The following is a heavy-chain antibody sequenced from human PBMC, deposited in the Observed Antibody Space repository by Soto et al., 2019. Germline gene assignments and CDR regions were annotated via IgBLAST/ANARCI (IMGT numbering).Heavy chain of an antibody. D-gene: IGHD2-2*01. V-gene: IGHV3-53*01. J-gene: IGHJ6*02. CDR1: GFTVSSNY. Sequence: PGGSLRLSCAASGFTVSSNYMSWVRQAPGKGLEWVSVIYSGGSTYYADSVKGRFTISRDNSKNTLYLQMNSLRAEDTAVYYCATSDIVLVPAAKNYYYYGMDVWGQGTTVTVSS. CDR2: IYSGGST. CDR3: ATSDIVLVPAAKNYYYYGMDV.